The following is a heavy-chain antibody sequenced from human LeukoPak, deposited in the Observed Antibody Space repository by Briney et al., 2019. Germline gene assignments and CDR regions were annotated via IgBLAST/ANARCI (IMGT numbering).Heavy chain of an antibody. D-gene: IGHD3-22*01. CDR3: ARLGLSMIGVDY. V-gene: IGHV4-34*01. CDR1: GGSFSGYY. J-gene: IGHJ4*02. Sequence: SETLSLTCAVYGGSFSGYYWSWIRQPPGKGLEWIGEINHSGSTNYNPSLKSRVTISVDTSKNQFSLKLSSVTAADTAVYYCARLGLSMIGVDYWGQGTLVTVSS. CDR2: INHSGST.